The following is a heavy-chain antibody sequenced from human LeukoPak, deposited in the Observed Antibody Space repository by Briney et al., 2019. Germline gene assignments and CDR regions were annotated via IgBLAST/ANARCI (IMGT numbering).Heavy chain of an antibody. CDR2: IGSSSSYI. J-gene: IGHJ4*02. V-gene: IGHV3-21*01. CDR3: AASTKHTAMVDY. D-gene: IGHD5-18*01. CDR1: GFAFSSYG. Sequence: GGSLRLSCAASGFAFSSYGMNWVRQAPGKGLEWVSSIGSSSSYIYYADSVKGRFTISRDNAKNSLYLQMNSLRAEDTAVYYCAASTKHTAMVDYWGQGTLVTVSS.